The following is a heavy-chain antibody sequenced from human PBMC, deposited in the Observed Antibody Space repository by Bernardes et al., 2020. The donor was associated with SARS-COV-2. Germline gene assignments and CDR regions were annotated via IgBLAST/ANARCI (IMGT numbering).Heavy chain of an antibody. Sequence: GGSLRLSCAASGFTFSNYAMSWVRQAPGKGLEWVSLIWGGGSGTMYADSVKGRFTISRDNSKDTLYLQMNSLSAEDTALYYCAKYQGYDHTDYYFDYWGQGALVTVSS. V-gene: IGHV3-23*01. D-gene: IGHD1-1*01. CDR3: AKYQGYDHTDYYFDY. CDR1: GFTFSNYA. CDR2: IWGGGSGT. J-gene: IGHJ4*02.